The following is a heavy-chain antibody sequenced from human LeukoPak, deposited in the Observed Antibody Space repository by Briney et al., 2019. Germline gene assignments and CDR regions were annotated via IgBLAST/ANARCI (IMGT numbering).Heavy chain of an antibody. Sequence: GGSLRLSCAVSGITFSYYSMNWVRQAPGKGLEWVSYISSTGNTIYYADSLKGRFTISRDSAKSLLYLQMNSLRVEDTAVYYCATDRGGGVGARGYWGQGTLVTVSS. CDR1: GITFSYYS. CDR2: ISSTGNTI. V-gene: IGHV3-48*04. D-gene: IGHD1-26*01. J-gene: IGHJ4*02. CDR3: ATDRGGGVGARGY.